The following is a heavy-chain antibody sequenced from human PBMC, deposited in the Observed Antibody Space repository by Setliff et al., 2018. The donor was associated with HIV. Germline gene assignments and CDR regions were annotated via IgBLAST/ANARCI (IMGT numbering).Heavy chain of an antibody. CDR1: GGSISSYY. D-gene: IGHD3-22*01. V-gene: IGHV4-4*09. CDR2: IFASGSS. J-gene: IGHJ4*02. Sequence: PSETLSLTCTVSGGSISSYYWSWIRQPPGKGLEWIGYIFASGSSLYNPSLQSRVSISIDTSKNQFSLKLSSVTAADTAVYYCARGLSFYDPGGFDYWGQGTLVTVSS. CDR3: ARGLSFYDPGGFDY.